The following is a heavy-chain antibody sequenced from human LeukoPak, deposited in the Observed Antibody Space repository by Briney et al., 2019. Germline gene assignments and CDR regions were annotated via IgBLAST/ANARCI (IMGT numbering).Heavy chain of an antibody. Sequence: ASVKVSCKASGGTFSSYAISWVRQAPGQGLEWMGRIIPIFGTANYAQKFQGRVTIITDESTSTAYMELSSLRSEDTAVYYCARAYCGGDRYGAGYYYMDVWGKGTTVTVSS. J-gene: IGHJ6*03. V-gene: IGHV1-69*05. D-gene: IGHD2-21*02. CDR1: GGTFSSYA. CDR3: ARAYCGGDRYGAGYYYMDV. CDR2: IIPIFGTA.